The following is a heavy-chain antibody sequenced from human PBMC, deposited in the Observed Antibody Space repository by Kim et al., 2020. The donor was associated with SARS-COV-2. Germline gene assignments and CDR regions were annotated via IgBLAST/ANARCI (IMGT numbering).Heavy chain of an antibody. CDR1: GYTFTSYA. Sequence: ASVKVSCKASGYTFTSYAMNWVRQAPGQGLEWMGWINTNTGNPTYAQGFTGRFVFSLDTSVSTAYLQISSLKAEDTAVYYCARDLPQRGYYYYGMDVWGQGTTVTVSS. V-gene: IGHV7-4-1*02. J-gene: IGHJ6*02. CDR2: INTNTGNP. CDR3: ARDLPQRGYYYYGMDV. D-gene: IGHD6-25*01.